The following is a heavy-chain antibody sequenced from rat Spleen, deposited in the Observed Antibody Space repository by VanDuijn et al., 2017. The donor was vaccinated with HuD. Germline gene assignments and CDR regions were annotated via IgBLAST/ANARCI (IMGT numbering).Heavy chain of an antibody. V-gene: IGHV5-27*01. Sequence: EVQLVESGGGLVQPGRSLKLSCAASGFTFSNYYMAWVCQAPTKGLEWVAYISTGGVNTYYRDSVKGRFTVSRDNAKSTLNLQMDSLRSEDTATYYCSTAGSGLDYYYAGGFDYWGQGVMVTVSS. CDR3: STAGSGLDYYYAGGFDY. J-gene: IGHJ2*01. D-gene: IGHD1-6*01. CDR1: GFTFSNYY. CDR2: ISTGGVNT.